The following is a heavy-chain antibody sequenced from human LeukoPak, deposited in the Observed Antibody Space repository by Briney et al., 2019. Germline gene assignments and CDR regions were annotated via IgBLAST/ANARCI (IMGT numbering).Heavy chain of an antibody. D-gene: IGHD2-2*02. J-gene: IGHJ6*03. V-gene: IGHV4-39*01. CDR2: IYYSGST. CDR1: GGSISSSNYY. CDR3: ARRLYSPGNYYYMDV. Sequence: PETLSLTCTVSGGSISSSNYYWGWIRQPPGKGLEWIGSIYYSGSTYYNPSLKSRVTISVDTSKNQFSLKLSSVTAADTAVYYCARRLYSPGNYYYMDVWGKGTTVSVSS.